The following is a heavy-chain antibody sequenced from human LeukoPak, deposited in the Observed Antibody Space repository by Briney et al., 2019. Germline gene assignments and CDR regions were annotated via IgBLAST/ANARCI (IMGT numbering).Heavy chain of an antibody. J-gene: IGHJ4*02. CDR1: GAYVTTYS. D-gene: IGHD2-21*01. Sequence: SETLSLTCIVSGAYVTTYSWNWIRQSPGKGLEWIGYFTLSGTTSYSSSLKSRVTISRDTSKNQLSLKLTSVTAADTAVYYCARWGESEWAFASWGPGTLVTVSS. CDR2: FTLSGTT. CDR3: ARWGESEWAFAS. V-gene: IGHV4-59*08.